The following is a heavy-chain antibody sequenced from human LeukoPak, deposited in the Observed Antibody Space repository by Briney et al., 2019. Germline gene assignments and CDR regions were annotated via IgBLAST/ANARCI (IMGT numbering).Heavy chain of an antibody. D-gene: IGHD1-26*01. CDR2: FDPEDGES. V-gene: IGHV1-24*01. CDR3: ATADKWEPLDY. CDR1: GASLSETS. Sequence: ASVKVSCKVSGASLSETSIHWVRQAPGQWLEWMGGFDPEDGESIFAQRFQGRFSMTEGTSTDTVYMELRSLRPEDTAVYYCATADKWEPLDYWGQGTLVTVSS. J-gene: IGHJ4*02.